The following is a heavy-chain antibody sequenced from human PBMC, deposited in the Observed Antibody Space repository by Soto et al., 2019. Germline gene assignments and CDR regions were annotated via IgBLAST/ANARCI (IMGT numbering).Heavy chain of an antibody. Sequence: EVQLVESGGGLVQPGRSLRLSCAASGFTFDDYAMHWVRQAPGKGLEWVSGISWNSGSIGYADSVKGRFTISRDNAKNSLYLQMNSLRAEDTALYYCAKDAITMVRGVISYYGMDVWGQGTTVTXSS. CDR1: GFTFDDYA. CDR2: ISWNSGSI. J-gene: IGHJ6*02. V-gene: IGHV3-9*01. CDR3: AKDAITMVRGVISYYGMDV. D-gene: IGHD3-10*01.